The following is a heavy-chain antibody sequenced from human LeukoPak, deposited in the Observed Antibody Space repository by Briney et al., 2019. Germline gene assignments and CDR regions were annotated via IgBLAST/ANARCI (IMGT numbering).Heavy chain of an antibody. D-gene: IGHD3-22*01. CDR2: TSRSGRII. J-gene: IGHJ6*02. Sequence: GGSLRLSCAASGFTLSSYSMNWVRQAPGKGLEWVSYTSRSGRIIYYADSVKGRFTISRDSAKSSLFLQMNGLRAEDTAVYYCASRYYDSSGYYYPYYFYYAMDVWGQGTTVTVSS. V-gene: IGHV3-48*04. CDR3: ASRYYDSSGYYYPYYFYYAMDV. CDR1: GFTLSSYS.